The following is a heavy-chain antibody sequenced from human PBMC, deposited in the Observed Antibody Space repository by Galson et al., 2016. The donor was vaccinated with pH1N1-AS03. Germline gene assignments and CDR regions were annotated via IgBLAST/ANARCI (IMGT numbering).Heavy chain of an antibody. CDR3: ARPLAVTDAFDI. Sequence: ETLSLTCKVSGDSISSSRFYWGWIRQPPGKGLEWIGSIYYSGTTYYTSPLKSRVTISVDTSKNEFSLRLTSVTAADTAVYYCARPLAVTDAFDIWGQGTMVTIS. CDR1: GDSISSSRFY. V-gene: IGHV4-39*01. CDR2: IYYSGTT. J-gene: IGHJ3*02. D-gene: IGHD2-21*02.